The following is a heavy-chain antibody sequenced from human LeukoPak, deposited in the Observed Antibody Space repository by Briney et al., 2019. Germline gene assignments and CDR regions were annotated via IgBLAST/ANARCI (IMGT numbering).Heavy chain of an antibody. CDR2: ISGSGGST. J-gene: IGHJ4*02. CDR3: ARDRSHGGNSDSIDY. Sequence: PGGSLRLSCAASGFTFSSYAMSWVCQAPGKGLEWVSAISGSGGSTYYADSVKGRFTISRDNAKNSLYLQMNSLRAEDTAVYYCARDRSHGGNSDSIDYWGQGTLVTVSS. V-gene: IGHV3-23*01. CDR1: GFTFSSYA. D-gene: IGHD4-23*01.